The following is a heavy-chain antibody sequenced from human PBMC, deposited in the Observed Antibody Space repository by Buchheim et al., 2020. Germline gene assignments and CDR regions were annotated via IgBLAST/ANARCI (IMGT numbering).Heavy chain of an antibody. CDR1: GGSINSDDCY. V-gene: IGHV4-30-4*01. Sequence: QVQLQESGPGLVKPSQTLSLSCTVSGGSINSDDCYWGWIRQPPGKGLEWIGYIYNSGSTYYNPSLKSRITISLDTSKNQFSLKLTSVTAADTAVYYCARLGGGYSYGPLDHWGQGIL. D-gene: IGHD5-18*01. J-gene: IGHJ4*02. CDR2: IYNSGST. CDR3: ARLGGGYSYGPLDH.